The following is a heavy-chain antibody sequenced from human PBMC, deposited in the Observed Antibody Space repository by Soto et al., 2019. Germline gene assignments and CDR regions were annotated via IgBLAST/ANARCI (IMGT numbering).Heavy chain of an antibody. CDR2: INAGNGNT. CDR3: ARGRYCGGDCYNYYYGMDV. J-gene: IGHJ6*02. V-gene: IGHV1-3*01. D-gene: IGHD2-21*02. CDR1: GYTFTSYA. Sequence: GASVKVSCKASGYTFTSYAMHWVRQAPGQRLEWMGWINAGNGNTKYSQKFQGRVTITRDTSASTAYMELSSLRSEDTAVYYCARGRYCGGDCYNYYYGMDVWGQGTTVTVSS.